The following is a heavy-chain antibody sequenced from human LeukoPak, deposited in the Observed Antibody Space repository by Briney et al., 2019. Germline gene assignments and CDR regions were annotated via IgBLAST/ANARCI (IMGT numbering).Heavy chain of an antibody. CDR1: GGSVSSGGFY. CDR2: IYQSGST. Sequence: PSQTLSLTCTVSGGSVSSGGFYWSWIRQPPGKGLEWIGYIYQSGSTYYNPSLRSRVTISVDRPKNQFSLNLTSVTAADTAVYYCAREADFWTGSRGHWGQGTLVTVSS. J-gene: IGHJ4*02. V-gene: IGHV4-30-2*01. CDR3: AREADFWTGSRGH. D-gene: IGHD3/OR15-3a*01.